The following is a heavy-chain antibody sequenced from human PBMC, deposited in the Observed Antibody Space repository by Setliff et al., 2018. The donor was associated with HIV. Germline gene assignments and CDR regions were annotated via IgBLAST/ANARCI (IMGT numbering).Heavy chain of an antibody. Sequence: GASVKVSXKASGGAFISHTFTWVRQAPGQGLEWMGRIIPSLGIPNYAQNFQGRLTISADKSTRTAYLELSSLRSEDTAVYYCARDTSPHSSGYYLTSDAFDIWGQGTMVTVSS. D-gene: IGHD3-22*01. CDR2: IIPSLGIP. CDR1: GGAFISHT. J-gene: IGHJ3*02. V-gene: IGHV1-69*02. CDR3: ARDTSPHSSGYYLTSDAFDI.